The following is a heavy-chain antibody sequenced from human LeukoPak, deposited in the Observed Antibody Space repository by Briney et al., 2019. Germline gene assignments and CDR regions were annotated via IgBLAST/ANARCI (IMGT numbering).Heavy chain of an antibody. V-gene: IGHV4-59*01. CDR2: IYYSGST. CDR3: ARGRDSYDSSSFFDY. J-gene: IGHJ4*02. D-gene: IGHD3-22*01. Sequence: SETLSLTCAVYGGSFSGYYWSWIRQPPGKGLEWIGYIYYSGSTNYNPSLKSRVTISVDTSNNRFSLKLSSVTAADTAVYYCARGRDSYDSSSFFDYWGQGTLVTVSS. CDR1: GGSFSGYY.